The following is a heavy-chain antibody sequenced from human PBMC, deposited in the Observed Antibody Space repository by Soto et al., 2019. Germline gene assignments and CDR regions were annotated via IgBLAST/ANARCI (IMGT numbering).Heavy chain of an antibody. Sequence: SQPRSHTCAVGNGCICRYYWNWYRQPPGTGLEWIGEINHSGSTNYNPSLKSRVTISVDTSKNQYSLKLTSVTAADTAVYYCARDKITGLFDYWGQGTLVTVPS. D-gene: IGHD2-8*02. CDR3: ARDKITGLFDY. CDR2: INHSGST. V-gene: IGHV4-34*01. CDR1: NGCICRYY. J-gene: IGHJ4*02.